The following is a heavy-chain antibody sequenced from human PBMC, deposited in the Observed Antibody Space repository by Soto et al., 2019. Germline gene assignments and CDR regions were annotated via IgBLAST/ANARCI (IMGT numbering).Heavy chain of an antibody. CDR2: INPSGST. J-gene: IGHJ3*02. V-gene: IGHV4-34*01. D-gene: IGHD2-15*01. CDR3: ARGGVVAATDDAFDI. CDR1: GGSFGDYY. Sequence: PSETLSLTCAVYGGSFGDYYWSWVRQPPGKGLAWIGDINPSGSTNYNPSLKSRVTISIDTSKNQFSLKLSSVTAADTAVYYCARGGVVAATDDAFDIWGQGTMVTVSS.